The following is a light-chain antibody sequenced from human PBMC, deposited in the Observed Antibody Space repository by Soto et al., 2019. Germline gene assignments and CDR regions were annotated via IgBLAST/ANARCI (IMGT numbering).Light chain of an antibody. J-gene: IGLJ2*01. CDR2: SNN. V-gene: IGLV1-44*01. CDR1: SSNIGSKT. CDR3: AAWDDSLNGAV. Sequence: QAVVTQPPSASGTPGQRVTISCSGSSSNIGSKTVNWYQQLPGTAPKLLIYSNNQRPSGVPDRFSGSKSGTSASLAISGLQSEDEADYYCAAWDDSLNGAVFGGGTKLTVL.